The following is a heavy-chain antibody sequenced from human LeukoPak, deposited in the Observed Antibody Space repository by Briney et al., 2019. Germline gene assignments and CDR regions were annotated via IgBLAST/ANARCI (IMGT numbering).Heavy chain of an antibody. J-gene: IGHJ6*02. Sequence: PGGSLRLSCAASGFTFSSYSMNWVRQAPGKGLEWVSYISSSSSTIYYADSVKGRFTISRDNAKNSLYLQMNSLRAEDTAVYYCARGNMFYGDYVHYYYGMDVWGQGTTVTVSS. CDR1: GFTFSSYS. D-gene: IGHD4-17*01. CDR3: ARGNMFYGDYVHYYYGMDV. CDR2: ISSSSSTI. V-gene: IGHV3-48*01.